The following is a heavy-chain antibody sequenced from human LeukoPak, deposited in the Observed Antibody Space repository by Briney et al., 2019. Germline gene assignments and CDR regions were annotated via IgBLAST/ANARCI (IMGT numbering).Heavy chain of an antibody. J-gene: IGHJ4*02. V-gene: IGHV1-46*01. Sequence: ASVTVSCKASGDTFTSYYMHWVRQAPGQGLEWMGIINPSGGSTSYAQKFQGRVTMTRDMSTSTVYMELSSLRSEDTAVYYCARDGDDSSSWYGPFDYWGQGTLVTVSS. CDR3: ARDGDDSSSWYGPFDY. CDR2: INPSGGST. D-gene: IGHD6-13*01. CDR1: GDTFTSYY.